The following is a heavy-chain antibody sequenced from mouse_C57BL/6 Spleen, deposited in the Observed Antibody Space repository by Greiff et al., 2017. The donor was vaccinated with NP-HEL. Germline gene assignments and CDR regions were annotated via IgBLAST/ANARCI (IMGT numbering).Heavy chain of an antibody. Sequence: VQLQQSGPELVKPGASVKIPCKASGYTFTDYNMDWVKQSHGKSLEWIGDINPNNGGTIYNQKFKGKATLTVDKSSSTAYMELRSLTSEDTAVYYCARSGDDGYYVPFAYWGQGTLVTVSA. CDR2: INPNNGGT. V-gene: IGHV1-18*01. CDR1: GYTFTDYN. J-gene: IGHJ3*01. D-gene: IGHD2-3*01. CDR3: ARSGDDGYYVPFAY.